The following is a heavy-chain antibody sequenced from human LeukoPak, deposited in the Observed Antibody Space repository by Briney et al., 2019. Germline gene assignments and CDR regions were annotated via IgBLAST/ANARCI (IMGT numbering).Heavy chain of an antibody. Sequence: GSVKVSCKVSGYTLTELSMHWVRQAPGKGLEWMGGFDPEDGETIYAQRFQGRVTMTEDTSTDTAYMELSSLRSEDTAVYYCATVGFSSFDYWGQGTLVTVSS. CDR3: ATVGFSSFDY. CDR1: GYTLTELS. D-gene: IGHD2/OR15-2a*01. CDR2: FDPEDGET. V-gene: IGHV1-24*01. J-gene: IGHJ4*02.